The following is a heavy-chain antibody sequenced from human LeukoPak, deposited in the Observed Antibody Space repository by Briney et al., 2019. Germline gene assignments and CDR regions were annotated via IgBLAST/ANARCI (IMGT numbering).Heavy chain of an antibody. D-gene: IGHD5-18*01. CDR2: IRSKTHSGAT. CDR1: GFTFGDYA. CDR3: SRGYSYGYH. V-gene: IGHV3-49*03. Sequence: GGSLRLSCTASGFTFGDYAMSWFRQAPGKGLEWLGFIRSKTHSGATEYAASVRGRFTLSRDDSKSIAYLQMNSLKTEDTAMYYCSRGYSYGYHWGQGTLVTVSS. J-gene: IGHJ5*02.